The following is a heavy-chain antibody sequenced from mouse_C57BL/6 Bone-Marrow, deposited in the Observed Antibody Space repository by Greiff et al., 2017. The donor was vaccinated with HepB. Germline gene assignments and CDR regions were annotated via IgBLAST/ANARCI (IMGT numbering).Heavy chain of an antibody. Sequence: VQLQQSGAELVKPGASVKISCKASGYAFSSYWMNLVKQRPGKGLEWIGEIYPRSGNTYYNEKFKGKATLTADKSSSTAYMELRSLTSEDSAVYFCARLYYFDYWGQGTTLTVSS. V-gene: IGHV1-80*01. CDR3: ARLYYFDY. CDR1: GYAFSSYW. CDR2: IYPRSGNT. J-gene: IGHJ2*01.